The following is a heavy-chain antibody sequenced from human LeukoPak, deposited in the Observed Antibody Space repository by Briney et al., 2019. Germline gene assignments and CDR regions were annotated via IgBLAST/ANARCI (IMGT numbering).Heavy chain of an antibody. D-gene: IGHD3-22*01. CDR3: ARATYYYDSSGYYSRGFLAFDI. CDR1: GGSISSYY. CDR2: IYYSGST. J-gene: IGHJ3*02. Sequence: SETLSLTCTVSGGSISSYYWSWIRQPPGKGLEWIGYIYYSGSTNYTPSLKSRVTISVDTSKNQFSLKLSSVTAADTAVYYCARATYYYDSSGYYSRGFLAFDIWGQGTMVTVSS. V-gene: IGHV4-59*01.